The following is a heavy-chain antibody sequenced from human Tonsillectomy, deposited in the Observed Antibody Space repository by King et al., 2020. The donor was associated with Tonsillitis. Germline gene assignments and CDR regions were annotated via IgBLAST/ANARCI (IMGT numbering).Heavy chain of an antibody. D-gene: IGHD2-21*02. CDR2: IQSKTDGGTT. J-gene: IGHJ4*02. CDR1: GFSFNNAW. CDR3: TTGLPIKDGDSYYGDFAD. Sequence: VQLVESGGGLVKPGGSLRLSCAASGFSFNNAWMSWVRQIPGKGLEWVGRIQSKTDGGTTDYAAPVKGRFTISRDDSKTTLYLQMNSLKTEDTAFYYCTTGLPIKDGDSYYGDFADWGQGTLVTASS. V-gene: IGHV3-15*01.